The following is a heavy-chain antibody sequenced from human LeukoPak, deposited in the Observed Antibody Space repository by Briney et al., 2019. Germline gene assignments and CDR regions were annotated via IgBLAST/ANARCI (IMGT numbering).Heavy chain of an antibody. CDR2: VIRDGSFT. Sequence: LTGGSLRLSCAASGFTFRSYWMHWVRQAPGKGLEWVSRVIRDGSFTNYADSVKGRFTISRDNAKNTLYLQMSSLRAEDTAVYFCVSDGDDFNFDYWGQGSLVTVSS. CDR3: VSDGDDFNFDY. V-gene: IGHV3-74*01. J-gene: IGHJ4*02. D-gene: IGHD5-24*01. CDR1: GFTFRSYW.